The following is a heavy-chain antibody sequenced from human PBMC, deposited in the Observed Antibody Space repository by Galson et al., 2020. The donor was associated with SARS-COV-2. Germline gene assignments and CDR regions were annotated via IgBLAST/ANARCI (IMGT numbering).Heavy chain of an antibody. J-gene: IGHJ4*02. Sequence: GGTLSLTCAASGLTFSGYGMHWVRQAPGKGLEWVAQIWHDGNKIYYADSVKGRFTISRANCKNTLYLEMNSLRAEDTAVYYCAGLRTNWYCDNWGQGALVTGSS. CDR2: IWHDGNKI. V-gene: IGHV3-33*01. CDR1: GLTFSGYG. CDR3: AGLRTNWYCDN. D-gene: IGHD1-1*01.